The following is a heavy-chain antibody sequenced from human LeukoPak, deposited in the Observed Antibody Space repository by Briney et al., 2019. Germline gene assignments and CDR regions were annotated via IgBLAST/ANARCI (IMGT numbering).Heavy chain of an antibody. CDR2: IRISSRYT. Sequence: GGPLRLSCAASGFTFSDYYMIWIRQPPGKGLECVSYIRISSRYTKYADSVKGRVTISRGNGMHSLYLPMNNLRAEDAAVYYCAADRWYSGALYGFDIWGQGTMVTVSS. CDR3: AADRWYSGALYGFDI. D-gene: IGHD1-26*01. V-gene: IGHV3-11*05. J-gene: IGHJ3*02. CDR1: GFTFSDYY.